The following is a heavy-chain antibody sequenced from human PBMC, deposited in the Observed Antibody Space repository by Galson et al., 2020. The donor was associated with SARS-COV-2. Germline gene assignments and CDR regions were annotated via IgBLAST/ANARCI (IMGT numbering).Heavy chain of an antibody. CDR2: IWYDGSNK. Sequence: GESLKISCEASGFTFSNYGMHWVRQAPGKGLEWVAVIWYDGSNKYYADSVKGRFTITRDNSENMMYLQMNTLRADDTAVYYCARGRTSLIGRLTVEYFDYWGQGTLVTVSS. CDR3: ARGRTSLIGRLTVEYFDY. CDR1: GFTFSNYG. J-gene: IGHJ4*02. V-gene: IGHV3-33*01. D-gene: IGHD3-9*01.